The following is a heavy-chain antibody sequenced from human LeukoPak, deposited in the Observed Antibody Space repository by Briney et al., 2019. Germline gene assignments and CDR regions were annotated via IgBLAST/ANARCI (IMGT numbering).Heavy chain of an antibody. CDR3: AKIWAAGKGPLDY. J-gene: IGHJ4*02. CDR2: IKPDGSAE. D-gene: IGHD6-13*01. V-gene: IGHV3-7*03. CDR1: GFTFSSNW. Sequence: GGSLRLSCATSGFTFSSNWMSWVRHAPGRGLEWVANIKPDGSAEYYAASVKGRFTVSRDNAKNSLYLQMNSLRVEDTAVYYCAKIWAAGKGPLDYWGQGTLVTVSS.